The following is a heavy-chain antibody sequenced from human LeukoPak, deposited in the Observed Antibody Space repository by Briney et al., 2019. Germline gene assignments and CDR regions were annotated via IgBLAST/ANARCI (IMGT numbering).Heavy chain of an antibody. Sequence: GGSLRLSCAASGFTFDDYAMHWVRQAPGKGLEWVSGISWNSGSIGYADSVKGRFTISRDNARNSLYLQMNSLRVEDTAVYYCAKDRGRYSYGSVDYWGQGTLVTVSS. CDR3: AKDRGRYSYGSVDY. V-gene: IGHV3-9*01. J-gene: IGHJ4*02. CDR1: GFTFDDYA. D-gene: IGHD5-12*01. CDR2: ISWNSGSI.